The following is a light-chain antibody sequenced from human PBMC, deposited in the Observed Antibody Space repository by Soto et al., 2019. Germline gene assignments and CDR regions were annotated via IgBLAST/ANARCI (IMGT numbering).Light chain of an antibody. Sequence: QSVLTQPASVSGPPGQSITISCTGSSSDVGAYNYVSWYQQHPGKAPKLMISEVSNRPSGVSDRFSGSKSGNTASLTISGLQAEDEADYYCSSYTRSSTLVVFGGGTKLTVL. V-gene: IGLV2-14*01. CDR1: SSDVGAYNY. J-gene: IGLJ2*01. CDR3: SSYTRSSTLVV. CDR2: EVS.